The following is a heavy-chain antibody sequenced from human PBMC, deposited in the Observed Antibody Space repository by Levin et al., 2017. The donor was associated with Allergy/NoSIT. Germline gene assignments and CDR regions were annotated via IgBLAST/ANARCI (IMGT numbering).Heavy chain of an antibody. CDR1: GGSISSYY. J-gene: IGHJ3*02. V-gene: IGHV4-4*07. D-gene: IGHD6-13*01. Sequence: SQTLSLTCTVSGGSISSYYWSWIRQPAGKGLEWIGRIYTSGSTNYNPSLKSRVTMSVDTSKNQFSLNMSSETAADTAVYYGARVYSSSSGKDAFDIWGQGTMVTVSS. CDR3: ARVYSSSSGKDAFDI. CDR2: IYTSGST.